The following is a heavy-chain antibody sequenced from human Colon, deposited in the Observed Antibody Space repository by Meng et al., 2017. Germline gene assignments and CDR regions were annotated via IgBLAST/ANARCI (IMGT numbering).Heavy chain of an antibody. CDR1: GGSISRSDW. J-gene: IGHJ4*02. V-gene: IGHV4-4*02. CDR3: ASSDYYRSDY. CDR2: TSHSGST. Sequence: QVQLQDSGPGLVKPSETLSLTCAFSGGSISRSDWWSWVRQPPGKGLEWIGETSHSGSTNYSPSLKSRVTISLDKSKNQLSLKLNSVTAADTAVYYCASSDYYRSDYWGQGTLVTVSS. D-gene: IGHD3-22*01.